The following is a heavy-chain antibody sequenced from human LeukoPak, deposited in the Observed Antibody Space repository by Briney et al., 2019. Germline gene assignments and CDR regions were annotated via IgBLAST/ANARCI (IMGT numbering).Heavy chain of an antibody. CDR1: GYTFTSYG. D-gene: IGHD3-10*01. Sequence: ASVKVSCKASGYTFTSYGISWVRQAPGQGLEWMGWISAYNGNTNYAQKLQGRVTMTTDTSTSTAYMELRSLRSDDTAVYYCARVLDYYGSGSYYFYYFYYWGQGTLVTVSS. CDR3: ARVLDYYGSGSYYFYYFYY. V-gene: IGHV1-18*01. J-gene: IGHJ4*02. CDR2: ISAYNGNT.